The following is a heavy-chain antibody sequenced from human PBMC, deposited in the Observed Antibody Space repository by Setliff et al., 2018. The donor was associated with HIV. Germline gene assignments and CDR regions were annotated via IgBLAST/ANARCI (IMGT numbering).Heavy chain of an antibody. CDR1: GGSISTGGYY. Sequence: TSETLSLTCTVSGGSISTGGYYWSWIRQHPGKGLEWIGYIYNSGGTYYNPSLKSRITMSIDTSKNQFSLKLNSVTAADTAVYFCARASRWGSIPFDYWGQGTPVTVSS. V-gene: IGHV4-31*03. D-gene: IGHD2-21*01. CDR2: IYNSGGT. CDR3: ARASRWGSIPFDY. J-gene: IGHJ4*02.